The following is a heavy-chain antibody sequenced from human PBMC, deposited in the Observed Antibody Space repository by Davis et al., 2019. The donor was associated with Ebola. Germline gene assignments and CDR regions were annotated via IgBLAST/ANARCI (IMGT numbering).Heavy chain of an antibody. J-gene: IGHJ6*02. CDR2: INPSGGST. D-gene: IGHD3-10*01. Sequence: ASVKVSCKASAGTFTSYYMHWVRQAPGQGLEWMGIINPSGGSTSYAQKFQGRVTMTRDTSTSTVYMELSSLRSEDTAVYYCARGSRESHGDYYYGMDVWGQGTTVTVSS. CDR3: ARGSRESHGDYYYGMDV. V-gene: IGHV1-46*01. CDR1: AGTFTSYY.